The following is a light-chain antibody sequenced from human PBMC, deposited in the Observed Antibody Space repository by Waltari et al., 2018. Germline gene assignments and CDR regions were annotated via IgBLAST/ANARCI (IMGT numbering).Light chain of an antibody. CDR3: KSRYNSGNPLV. J-gene: IGLJ3*02. CDR2: GKN. CDR1: SLRKHY. V-gene: IGLV3-19*01. Sequence: SSELTQDPAVSVALGQTVRITCQGDSLRKHYTTWYQQKPGQAPVLVMYGKNNQPQGVPDRFSGSRSGDTASLGITGAQAEDDADYYCKSRYNSGNPLVFGGGTKLTVL.